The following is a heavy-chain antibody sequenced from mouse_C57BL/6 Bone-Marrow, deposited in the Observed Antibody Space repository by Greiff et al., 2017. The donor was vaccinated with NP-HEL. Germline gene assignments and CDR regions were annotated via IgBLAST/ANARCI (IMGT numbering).Heavy chain of an antibody. Sequence: QVQLQQSGPGLVQPSQSLSITCTVSGFSLTSYGVHWVRQSPGKGLEWLGVIWSGGSTDYNAAFISRLSISKDNSKSQVFFKMNRLQADDTAIYYCARSGFSYFDYWGQGTTLTVSS. CDR1: GFSLTSYG. J-gene: IGHJ2*01. CDR2: IWSGGST. CDR3: ARSGFSYFDY. V-gene: IGHV2-2*01. D-gene: IGHD1-1*02.